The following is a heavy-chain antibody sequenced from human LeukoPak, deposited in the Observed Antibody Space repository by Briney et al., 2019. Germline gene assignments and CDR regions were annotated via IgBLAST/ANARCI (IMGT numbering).Heavy chain of an antibody. CDR1: GYTFTGYY. Sequence: ASVKVSCKASGYTFTGYYMHWVRQAPGQGLEWMGWINPNSGGTNYAQKFQGRVTMTRDTSISTAYMELSRLRSDDTAVYYCARYHYGDYVWRVLSWFDPWGQGTLVTVSS. J-gene: IGHJ5*02. CDR2: INPNSGGT. D-gene: IGHD4-17*01. V-gene: IGHV1-2*02. CDR3: ARYHYGDYVWRVLSWFDP.